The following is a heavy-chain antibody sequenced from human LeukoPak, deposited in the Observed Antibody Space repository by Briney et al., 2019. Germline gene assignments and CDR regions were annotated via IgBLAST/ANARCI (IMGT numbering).Heavy chain of an antibody. J-gene: IGHJ4*02. CDR3: AKIMGSRHC. CDR1: GFTFSTHA. Sequence: GKSLKLSCAASGFTFSTHAMAWVRQAPGKGLEWVSSIIASGDRTFYADSVKGRFTISRDNSKNTLYLQMNSLRAEDTAVYYCAKIMGSRHCWGQGTLVTVSS. D-gene: IGHD3-10*01. V-gene: IGHV3-23*01. CDR2: IIASGDRT.